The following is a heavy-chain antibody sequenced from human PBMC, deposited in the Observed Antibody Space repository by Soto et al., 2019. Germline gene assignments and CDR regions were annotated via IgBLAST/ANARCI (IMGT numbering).Heavy chain of an antibody. CDR3: ARGDIGATIVY. CDR2: INHSGSS. Sequence: QVQLQQWGAGLLKPSETLSLTCTVSGGSFSAFYWSWIRQPPGKGLEGIGVINHSGSSNYNPSLKSRVTLSLDTSKNHFSLMLSSVTAADTALYYCARGDIGATIVYWGQGTLVTVSS. D-gene: IGHD5-12*01. CDR1: GGSFSAFY. J-gene: IGHJ4*02. V-gene: IGHV4-34*01.